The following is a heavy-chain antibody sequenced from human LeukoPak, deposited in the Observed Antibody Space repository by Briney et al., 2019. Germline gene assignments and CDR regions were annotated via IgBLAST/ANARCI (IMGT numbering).Heavy chain of an antibody. CDR1: GFTFSTFW. J-gene: IGHJ4*02. Sequence: GALRLSCAASGFTFSTFWMHWVRQTPGKGLVWVSRINSDGSTTNYADSVKGRITISRDNSKSTLYLQMNSLRAEDTAVYYCARGSSGWYASFDYWGQGTLVTVSS. CDR3: ARGSSGWYASFDY. V-gene: IGHV3-74*01. CDR2: INSDGSTT. D-gene: IGHD6-19*01.